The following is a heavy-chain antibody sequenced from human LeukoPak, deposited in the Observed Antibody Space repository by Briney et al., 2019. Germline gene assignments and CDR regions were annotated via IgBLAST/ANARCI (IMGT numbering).Heavy chain of an antibody. CDR1: GFTFSSYS. V-gene: IGHV3-21*01. CDR2: ISSSSSYI. Sequence: GGFLRLSCAASGFTFSSYSMNWVRQAPGKGLEWISSISSSSSYIYYADSVKGRFTISRDNAKNSLYLQMNSLRAEDTAVYYCARSLHDSSGYDAFDIWGQGTMVTVSS. D-gene: IGHD3-22*01. J-gene: IGHJ3*02. CDR3: ARSLHDSSGYDAFDI.